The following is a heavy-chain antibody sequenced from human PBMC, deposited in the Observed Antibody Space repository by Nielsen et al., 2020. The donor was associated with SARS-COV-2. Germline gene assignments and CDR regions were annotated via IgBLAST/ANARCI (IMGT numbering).Heavy chain of an antibody. CDR2: ISAYNGNT. J-gene: IGHJ6*03. CDR3: ARVDCSNQERPTLNWNYAYEGYYYYMDV. CDR1: GYTFTSYG. Sequence: ASVKVSCKASGYTFTSYGISWVRQAPGQGLEWMGWISAYNGNTNYAQKLQGRVTMTTDTSTSTAYMELRSLRSDDTAVYYCARVDCSNQERPTLNWNYAYEGYYYYMDVWGKGTTVTVSS. D-gene: IGHD1-7*01. V-gene: IGHV1-18*04.